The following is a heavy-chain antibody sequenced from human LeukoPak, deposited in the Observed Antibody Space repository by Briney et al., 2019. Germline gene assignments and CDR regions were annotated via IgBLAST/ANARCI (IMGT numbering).Heavy chain of an antibody. J-gene: IGHJ4*02. CDR1: GLTFTDFA. CDR2: VRRKGNNYAT. V-gene: IGHV3-73*01. D-gene: IGHD6-6*01. Sequence: GGSLRLSCAASGLTFTDFAMHWVRRASGEGLVWVGRVRRKGNNYATTYAASVEGRFTISRDDSKKTAYLQMNSLKTEDTAVYYCTRYSSSLGLIFDYWGQGTRVTVSS. CDR3: TRYSSSLGLIFDY.